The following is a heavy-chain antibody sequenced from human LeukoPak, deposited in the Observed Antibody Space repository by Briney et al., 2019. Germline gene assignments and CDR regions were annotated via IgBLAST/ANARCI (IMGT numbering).Heavy chain of an antibody. Sequence: SGGSLRLSCAASGFTFSSYAMSWARQAPGKGLEWVSGISGGGTYYADSVKGRFTISRDNSKNTLYLQMNSLRAEDTAVYYCAKGKTRYFDLRWSYFDYWGQGTLVTVSS. J-gene: IGHJ4*02. D-gene: IGHD3-9*01. CDR1: GFTFSSYA. CDR3: AKGKTRYFDLRWSYFDY. CDR2: ISGGGT. V-gene: IGHV3-23*01.